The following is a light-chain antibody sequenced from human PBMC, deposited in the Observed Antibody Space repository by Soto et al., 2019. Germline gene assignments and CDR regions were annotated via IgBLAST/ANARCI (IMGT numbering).Light chain of an antibody. CDR3: QQYYSYPIT. Sequence: IQLTQSPSSLSASVGDRVTITCRASQDIAIYLAWYQQKPGEAPKLLIYAASTLYGGVPSRFSGSGSGTDFTLTISCLQSEDFATYYCQQYYSYPITFGQGTRLEIK. V-gene: IGKV1-9*01. CDR1: QDIAIY. CDR2: AAS. J-gene: IGKJ5*01.